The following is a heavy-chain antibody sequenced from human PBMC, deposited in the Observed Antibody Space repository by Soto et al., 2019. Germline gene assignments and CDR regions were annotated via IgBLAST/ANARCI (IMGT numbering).Heavy chain of an antibody. CDR2: INPNSGGT. CDR3: ARGDYSSSQFYFFVSPNYYYYGMDV. J-gene: IGHJ6*02. CDR1: GYSFTGYY. Sequence: ASVKVSCEASGYSFTGYYMHWVRQAPGQGLEWMGWINPNSGGTNYAQKFQGWVTMTRDTSISTAYMELSRLRSDGTAVYYCARGDYSSSQFYFFVSPNYYYYGMDVWGQGTTVTVSS. V-gene: IGHV1-2*04. D-gene: IGHD6-6*01.